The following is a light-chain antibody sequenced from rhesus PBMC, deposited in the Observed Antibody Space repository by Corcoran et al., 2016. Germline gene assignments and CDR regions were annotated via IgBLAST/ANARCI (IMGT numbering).Light chain of an antibody. V-gene: IGKV1-69*01. CDR1: HGICNW. CDR3: QQHGIFPLT. CDR2: RAS. Sequence: DIQMTQSPPFLSASVGDRVTITCRSSHGICNWLDWYQQKSGKAPKLLIYRASNLHTGAPARFSGSGSRTDFTRTIGSLPPEDITTYYCQQHGIFPLTFGGGTKVEIK. J-gene: IGKJ4*01.